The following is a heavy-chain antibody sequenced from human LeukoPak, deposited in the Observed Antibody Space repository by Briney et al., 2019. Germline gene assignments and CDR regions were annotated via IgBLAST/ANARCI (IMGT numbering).Heavy chain of an antibody. V-gene: IGHV4-34*01. D-gene: IGHD5-18*01. J-gene: IGHJ4*02. Sequence: PSETLSLTCAVYGGSFSGYYWSWIRQPPGKGLEWIGEINHSGSTNYNPSLKSRVTISVDTSKNQFSLKLSSVTAADTAVYYCARGRGYSYYWGRGTLVTVSS. CDR2: INHSGST. CDR3: ARGRGYSYY. CDR1: GGSFSGYY.